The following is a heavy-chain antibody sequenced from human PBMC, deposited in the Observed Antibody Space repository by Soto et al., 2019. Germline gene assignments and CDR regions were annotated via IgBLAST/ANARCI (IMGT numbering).Heavy chain of an antibody. D-gene: IGHD3-22*01. J-gene: IGHJ6*02. Sequence: PGGSLGLSCAASGFTFSSYWMHWVRQAPGKGLVWVSRINSDGSSTIYADSVKGRFTISRDNAKNTLYLQMNSLRAEDTAVYYCARDNGDSSGYYLDGMDVWGQGTTVTVSS. CDR3: ARDNGDSSGYYLDGMDV. V-gene: IGHV3-74*01. CDR2: INSDGSST. CDR1: GFTFSSYW.